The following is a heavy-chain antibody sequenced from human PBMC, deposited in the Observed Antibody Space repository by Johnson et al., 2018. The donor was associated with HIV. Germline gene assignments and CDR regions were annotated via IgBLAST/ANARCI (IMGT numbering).Heavy chain of an antibody. J-gene: IGHJ3*02. D-gene: IGHD4-17*01. Sequence: VQLVESGGGLVQPGGSLRLSCAASGFTFDDYAMHWVRQAPGKGLEWVSRIVSDVSSAIYTDSVTGRFTISRDNSKNTLYLQMNSLRAEDTAVYYCARASTTVTTGDDAFDIWGQGTMVTVSS. CDR2: IVSDVSSA. CDR1: GFTFDDYA. V-gene: IGHV3-74*02. CDR3: ARASTTVTTGDDAFDI.